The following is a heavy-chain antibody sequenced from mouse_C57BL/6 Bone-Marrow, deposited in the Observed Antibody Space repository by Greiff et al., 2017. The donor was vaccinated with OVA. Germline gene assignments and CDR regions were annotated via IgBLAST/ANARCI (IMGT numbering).Heavy chain of an antibody. V-gene: IGHV1-15*01. CDR1: GYTFTDYE. CDR2: IDPETGGT. CDR3: TNSYYDYDVGVQDY. D-gene: IGHD2-4*01. J-gene: IGHJ4*01. Sequence: QVQLKQSGAELVRPGASVTLSGRASGYTFTDYEMHWVKQTPVHGLEWIGAIDPETGGTAYNQKFKGKAILTADKSSSTAYMELRSLTSEDSAVYYCTNSYYDYDVGVQDYWGQGTSVTVSS.